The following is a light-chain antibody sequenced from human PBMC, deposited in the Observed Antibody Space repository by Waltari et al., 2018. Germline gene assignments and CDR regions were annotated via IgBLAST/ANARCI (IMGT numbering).Light chain of an antibody. V-gene: IGKV3-20*01. Sequence: EIVLTQSPGTLSLSPGEIATLSCRASQTIRGSLAWYQQKPGQAPRLLIYGASSRAAGIPDRFSGSGSGTDFSLTISRLEPEDFAVYYCQHYVRLPVTFGRGTKVEIK. CDR3: QHYVRLPVT. CDR2: GAS. J-gene: IGKJ1*01. CDR1: QTIRGS.